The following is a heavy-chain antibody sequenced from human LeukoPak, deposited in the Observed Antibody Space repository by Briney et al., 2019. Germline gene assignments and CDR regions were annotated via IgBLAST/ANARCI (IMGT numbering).Heavy chain of an antibody. V-gene: IGHV1-46*01. CDR1: GYTFTSYY. D-gene: IGHD3-10*01. CDR2: INPSGGST. CDR3: ARGAPLWFGELYGFDY. Sequence: ASVKVSCKASGYTFTSYYMHWVRQAPGQGLEWMGIINPSGGSTSYAQKFQGRVTMTRDMSTSTVYMELSSLRSEDTAVYYCARGAPLWFGELYGFDYWGQGTLVTASS. J-gene: IGHJ4*02.